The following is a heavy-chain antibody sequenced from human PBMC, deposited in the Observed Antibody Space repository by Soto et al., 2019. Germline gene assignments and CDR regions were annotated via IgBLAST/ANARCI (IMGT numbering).Heavy chain of an antibody. D-gene: IGHD6-6*01. CDR3: ARGRRSSSLFGYYYYGMDV. CDR2: IIPIFGTA. V-gene: IGHV1-69*01. J-gene: IGHJ6*02. CDR1: GGTFSSYA. Sequence: QVQLVQSGAEVKKPGSSVKVSCKASGGTFSSYAISWVRQAPGQGLVWMGGIIPIFGTANYAQKFQGRVTITADESTSTAYMELSSLRSEDTAVYYCARGRRSSSLFGYYYYGMDVWGQGTTVTVSS.